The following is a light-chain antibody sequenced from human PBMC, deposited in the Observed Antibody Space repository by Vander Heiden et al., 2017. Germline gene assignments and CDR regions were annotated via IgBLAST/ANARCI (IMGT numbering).Light chain of an antibody. V-gene: IGLV3-21*02. CDR1: NIGSKS. J-gene: IGLJ3*02. Sequence: SYVLTQPPSVSVAPGQTARITCGGNNIGSKSVHWYQRKPGQAPVLVVFDDSDRPSGIPERFSGSNSGNTATLTISRVEAGDEADYYGQVWDTSSDHGVFGGGTKLTVL. CDR2: DDS. CDR3: QVWDTSSDHGV.